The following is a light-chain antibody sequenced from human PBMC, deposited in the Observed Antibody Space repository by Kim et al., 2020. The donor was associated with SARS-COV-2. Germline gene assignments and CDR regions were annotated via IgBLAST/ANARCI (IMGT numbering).Light chain of an antibody. J-gene: IGLJ2*01. Sequence: QLALTQSPSASASLGASVNLTCTLSSGHSSYAIAWHQQQPEKGPRYLMKLNSDGSHTKGDGIPDRFSGSSSGAERYLIISSLQSEDEADYYCQTWGTGIRVFGGGTQLTVL. V-gene: IGLV4-69*01. CDR2: LNSDGSH. CDR1: SGHSSYA. CDR3: QTWGTGIRV.